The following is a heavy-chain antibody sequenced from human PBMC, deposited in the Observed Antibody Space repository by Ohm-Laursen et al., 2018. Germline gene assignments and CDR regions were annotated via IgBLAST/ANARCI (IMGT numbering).Heavy chain of an antibody. CDR2: ISGSGGST. CDR1: GFTFSSYA. D-gene: IGHD1-1*01. J-gene: IGHJ5*02. Sequence: LSLTCAASGFTFSSYAMSWVRQAPGKGLEWVSAISGSGGSTYYADSVKGRFTISRDNSKNTLYLQMNSLRAEDTAVYYCAKFLNLNWFDPWGQGTLVTVSS. CDR3: AKFLNLNWFDP. V-gene: IGHV3-23*01.